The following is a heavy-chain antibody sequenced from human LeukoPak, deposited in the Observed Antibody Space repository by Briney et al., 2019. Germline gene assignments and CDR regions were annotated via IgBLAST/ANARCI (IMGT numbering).Heavy chain of an antibody. CDR2: IRYDGSNK. CDR1: GFTFSSYG. V-gene: IGHV3-30*02. D-gene: IGHD5-12*01. CDR3: ARVERGYSGYEYYFDY. Sequence: PGGSLRLSCAASGFTFSSYGMHWVRQAPGKGLEWVAFIRYDGSNKYYADSVKGRFTISRDNSKNTLYLQMNSLRAEDTAVYYCARVERGYSGYEYYFDYWGQGTLVTVSS. J-gene: IGHJ4*02.